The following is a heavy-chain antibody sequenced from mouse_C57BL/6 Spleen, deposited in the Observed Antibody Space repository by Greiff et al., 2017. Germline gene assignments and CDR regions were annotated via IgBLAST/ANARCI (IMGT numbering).Heavy chain of an antibody. V-gene: IGHV1-80*01. D-gene: IGHD2-1*01. CDR2: IYPGDGDT. Sequence: QVQLQQSGAELVKPGASVKISCKASGYAFSSYWMNWVKQRPGKGLEWIGQIYPGDGDTNYNGKFKGKATLTADKSSSTAYMQLSSLTSEDSAVYFCARSLYYGNPHKAMDYWGQGTSVTVSS. J-gene: IGHJ4*01. CDR3: ARSLYYGNPHKAMDY. CDR1: GYAFSSYW.